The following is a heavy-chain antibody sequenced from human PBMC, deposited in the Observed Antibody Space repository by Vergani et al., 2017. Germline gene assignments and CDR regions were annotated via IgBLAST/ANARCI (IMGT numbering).Heavy chain of an antibody. V-gene: IGHV4-30-2*01. CDR1: GGSISSGGYS. Sequence: QLQLQESGSGLVKPSQTLSLTCAVSGGSISSGGYSWSWIRQPPGKGLEWIGYIYHSGSTYYNPSLKSRVTIAVDRSKNQFSLKLRSVTAADTAVYYCARGGGYGGNAGFDYWGQGTLVTVSS. J-gene: IGHJ4*02. CDR3: ARGGGYGGNAGFDY. D-gene: IGHD4-23*01. CDR2: IYHSGST.